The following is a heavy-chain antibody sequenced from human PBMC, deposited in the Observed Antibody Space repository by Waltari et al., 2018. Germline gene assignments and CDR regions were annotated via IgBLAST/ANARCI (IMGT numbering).Heavy chain of an antibody. V-gene: IGHV4-34*01. D-gene: IGHD2-15*01. CDR3: ATVLGYCSGGSCYNWFDP. CDR1: GWSFRGYY. Sequence: QVQLQQWGAGLLKPSETLSLTCAVYGWSFRGYYWSWLRPPPGKGLEWIGEINHSGSTNYNPSLKSRVTISVDTSKNQFSLKLSSVTAADTAVYYCATVLGYCSGGSCYNWFDPWGQGTLVTVSS. J-gene: IGHJ5*02. CDR2: INHSGST.